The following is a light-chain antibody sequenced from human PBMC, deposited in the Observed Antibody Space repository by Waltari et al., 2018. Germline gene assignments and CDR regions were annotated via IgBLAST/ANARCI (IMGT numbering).Light chain of an antibody. J-gene: IGLJ3*02. V-gene: IGLV7-43*01. Sequence: QTVVTQEPSLTVSPGGPVTLPCASSTGAFPSAHYTNWFQQKPGQPPKTLIYSTFKRHSWTSARFSGSLLGFNAARTLSDVQPEDEADYYCLLFYGGARVFGGGPRLTVL. CDR2: STF. CDR3: LLFYGGARV. CDR1: TGAFPSAHY.